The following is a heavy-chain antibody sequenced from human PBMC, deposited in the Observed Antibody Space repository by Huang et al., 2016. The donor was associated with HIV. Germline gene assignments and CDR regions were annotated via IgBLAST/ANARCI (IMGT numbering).Heavy chain of an antibody. CDR3: ARDHHDFWRGYRRMYFFDH. Sequence: QVQLQESGPGLVKPSETLSLTCTVSGGSISTHYWSWIRQPPGTGLEWIGSIDYSGSTNYSPSLKSRVTILLDTSKNQFSLRVNSVTAADTAMYYCARDHHDFWRGYRRMYFFDHWGQGTLVTVSS. CDR1: GGSISTHY. J-gene: IGHJ4*02. CDR2: IDYSGST. V-gene: IGHV4-59*11. D-gene: IGHD3-3*01.